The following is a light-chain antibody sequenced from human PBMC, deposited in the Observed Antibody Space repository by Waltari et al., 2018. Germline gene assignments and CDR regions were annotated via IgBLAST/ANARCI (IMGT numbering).Light chain of an antibody. CDR1: QRISASH. V-gene: IGKV3-20*01. CDR3: QQYGNSPWT. CDR2: GTS. Sequence: TQSPGTLSLSPGERATLSCRTSQRISASHLAWYQQKPGQAPRLLIYGTSTRATGIPERFSGSGSGTDFSLTVTSMQPEDFAEYFCQQYGNSPWTFGQGTKVEV. J-gene: IGKJ1*01.